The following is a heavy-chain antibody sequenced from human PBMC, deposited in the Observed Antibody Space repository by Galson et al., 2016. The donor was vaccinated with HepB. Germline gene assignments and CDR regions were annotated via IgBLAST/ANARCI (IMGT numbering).Heavy chain of an antibody. D-gene: IGHD2-2*01. J-gene: IGHJ5*02. V-gene: IGHV3-21*01. CDR2: IDTSSTYI. CDR1: GFTFSSYN. CDR3: ATSNYCSNRFSGFDP. Sequence: SLRLSCAASGFTFSSYNMNWVRQAPGKGLEWVSTIDTSSTYIYYADSVKGRFTISRDNAKNSLYLQMSSLRAEDTAVYYCATSNYCSNRFSGFDPWGQGTLVTVSS.